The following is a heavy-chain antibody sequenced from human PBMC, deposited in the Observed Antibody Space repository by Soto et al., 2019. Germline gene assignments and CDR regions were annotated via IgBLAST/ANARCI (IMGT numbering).Heavy chain of an antibody. CDR3: AKDLTVASWDFDY. CDR1: GFNFSSYA. CDR2: ISGSCGST. Sequence: GGSLRLSCAASGFNFSSYAMSWVRQAPGKGLEWVSAISGSCGSTYYADSVKGRFTITRDNSKNTLYLQMNSRRAEDKAVYYCAKDLTVASWDFDYWGKGTLVTVSS. D-gene: IGHD2-15*01. V-gene: IGHV3-23*01. J-gene: IGHJ4*02.